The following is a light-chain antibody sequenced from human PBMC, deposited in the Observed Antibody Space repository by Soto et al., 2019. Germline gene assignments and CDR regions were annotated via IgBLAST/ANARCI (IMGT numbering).Light chain of an antibody. CDR2: WAS. J-gene: IGKJ2*01. Sequence: DIVMTQSPDSLAVSLGERATINCKSSQSVLYSSNNKNYLAWYQQKPGQPPKLIIYWASTRESGVPGRFSGSGSGTDFTLTNSSLQAEDVAVYYCHHYYSIPYTFGQGTKLEIK. CDR1: QSVLYSSNNKNY. CDR3: HHYYSIPYT. V-gene: IGKV4-1*01.